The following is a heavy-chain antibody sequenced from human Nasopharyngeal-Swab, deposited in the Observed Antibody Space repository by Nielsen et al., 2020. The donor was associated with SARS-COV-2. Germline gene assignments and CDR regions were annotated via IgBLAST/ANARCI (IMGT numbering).Heavy chain of an antibody. CDR1: GFTFSIYG. J-gene: IGHJ4*02. CDR3: ARAPSPDDSSGGGY. Sequence: GESLKLSCVASGFTFSIYGMHWVRQAPGKGLECLSSIWYDGSNKYYAGSVKGRFAISRDNSKNTVYLQMNSLRGEDTAVYYCARAPSPDDSSGGGYWGQGTLVTVSS. V-gene: IGHV3-33*01. D-gene: IGHD3-22*01. CDR2: IWYDGSNK.